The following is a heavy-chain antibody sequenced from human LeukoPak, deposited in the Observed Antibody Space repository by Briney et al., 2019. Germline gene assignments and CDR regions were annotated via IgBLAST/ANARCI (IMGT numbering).Heavy chain of an antibody. J-gene: IGHJ4*02. CDR3: AKDGSGSYFLDYFDY. CDR1: GFTFSSYW. Sequence: PGGSLRLSCAASGFTFSSYWMSWVRQAPGKGLEWVANIKQDGSEKYYVDSVKGRFTISRDNAKNSLYLQMNSLRAEDTAVYYCAKDGSGSYFLDYFDYWGQGTLVTVSS. V-gene: IGHV3-7*03. D-gene: IGHD1-26*01. CDR2: IKQDGSEK.